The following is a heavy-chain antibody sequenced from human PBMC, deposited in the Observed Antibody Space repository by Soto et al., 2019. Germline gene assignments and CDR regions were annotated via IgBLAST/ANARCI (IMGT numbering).Heavy chain of an antibody. J-gene: IGHJ4*02. Sequence: EVQLVESGGGLVKPGGSLRLSCAASGFTFSNAWMSWVRQAPGKGLEWVGRIKSKTDGGTTDYAAPVKGRFTISRDDSKNTLYLQMNSLKTEDTAVYYCTTDGEENGNYEDYWGQGTLVTVSS. D-gene: IGHD4-17*01. CDR3: TTDGEENGNYEDY. V-gene: IGHV3-15*01. CDR2: IKSKTDGGTT. CDR1: GFTFSNAW.